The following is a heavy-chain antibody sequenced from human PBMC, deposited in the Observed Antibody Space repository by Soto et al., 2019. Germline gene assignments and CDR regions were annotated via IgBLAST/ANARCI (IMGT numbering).Heavy chain of an antibody. J-gene: IGHJ6*02. V-gene: IGHV3-30*03. CDR2: ISYDGSNK. Sequence: GGSLRLSCAASGFTFSSYGMHWVRQAPGKGLEWVAVISYDGSNKYYADSVKGRFTISRDNSKNTLYLQMNSLRAEDTAVYYCARVYCSSTSCLTIYYYYGMDVWGQGTTVTVSS. D-gene: IGHD2-2*01. CDR3: ARVYCSSTSCLTIYYYYGMDV. CDR1: GFTFSSYG.